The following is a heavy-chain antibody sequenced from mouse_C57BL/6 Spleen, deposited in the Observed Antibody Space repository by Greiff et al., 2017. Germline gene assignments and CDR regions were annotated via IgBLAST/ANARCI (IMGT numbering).Heavy chain of an antibody. Sequence: QVQLQQSGAELVKPGASVKISCKASGYAFSSYWMNWVKQRPGKGLEWIGQIYPGDGDTNYNGKFKGKATLTADKSSSTAYMQLSSLTSEDSAVYFCAREIYYDYDGGYFDVWGTGTTVTVSS. J-gene: IGHJ1*03. CDR1: GYAFSSYW. CDR2: IYPGDGDT. V-gene: IGHV1-80*01. CDR3: AREIYYDYDGGYFDV. D-gene: IGHD2-4*01.